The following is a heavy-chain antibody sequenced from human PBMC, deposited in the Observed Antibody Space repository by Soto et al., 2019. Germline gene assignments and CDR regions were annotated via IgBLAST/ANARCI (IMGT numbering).Heavy chain of an antibody. J-gene: IGHJ6*02. CDR3: AQGEDAFCYYGLDV. CDR1: GGSITSSY. V-gene: IGHV4-59*01. CDR2: IYDTGISGYTPST. Sequence: PSETLSLTCTVSGGSITSSYWSWIRRPPGKGLEWIAYIYDTGISGYTPSTSYNPSLKSRVTMWVDRSKSQFYLRMPSVTAADTAVYYCAQGEDAFCYYGLDVWGQGITVNV.